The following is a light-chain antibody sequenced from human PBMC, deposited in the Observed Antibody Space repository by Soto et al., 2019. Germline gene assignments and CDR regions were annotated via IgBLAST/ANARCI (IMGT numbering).Light chain of an antibody. CDR2: EAN. CDR1: SSDVGSYNF. CDR3: CSYAGGTSWV. J-gene: IGLJ3*02. Sequence: QSALTQPASVSGSPGQSITISCTGTSSDVGSYNFVSWYQQRPGKAPKLMIFEANKRPSGVSNRFSGSKSGNTASLTISGLQAEDEADYYCCSYAGGTSWVFCGGTKLTVL. V-gene: IGLV2-23*01.